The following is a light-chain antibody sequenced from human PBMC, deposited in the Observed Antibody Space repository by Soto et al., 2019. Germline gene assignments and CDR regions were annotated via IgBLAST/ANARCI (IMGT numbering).Light chain of an antibody. V-gene: IGLV2-8*01. Sequence: QSALTQPPSASGSPGQSVTISCTGRRGAVGGYNFVSWYQQHPGKAPKLMIYEVSKRPSGVPDRLSGSKSGNTASLTVSGLQAEDEADYYCSSYGGSNTVVFGGGTKLTVL. J-gene: IGLJ2*01. CDR2: EVS. CDR3: SSYGGSNTVV. CDR1: RGAVGGYNF.